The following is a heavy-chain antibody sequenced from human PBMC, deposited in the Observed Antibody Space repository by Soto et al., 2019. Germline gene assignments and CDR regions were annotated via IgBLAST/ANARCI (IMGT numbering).Heavy chain of an antibody. CDR1: GGSISSYY. CDR3: ARDRGIAAAGTFHYFDY. CDR2: IYTSGST. Sequence: PSETLSITCTVSGGSISSYYWSWIRQPAGKGLEWIGSIYTSGSTNYNPSLKSRVTMSVDTSKNQFSLKLSSVTAADTAVYYCARDRGIAAAGTFHYFDYWGQGTLVTVSS. D-gene: IGHD6-13*01. J-gene: IGHJ4*02. V-gene: IGHV4-4*07.